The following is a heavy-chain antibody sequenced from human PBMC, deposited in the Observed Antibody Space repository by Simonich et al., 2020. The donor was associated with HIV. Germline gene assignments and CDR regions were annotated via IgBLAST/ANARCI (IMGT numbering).Heavy chain of an antibody. CDR1: GGSLSGYY. Sequence: QVQLQQWGAGLLKPSETLSLTCAVYGGSLSGYYWSWIRQPPGRGLEWIGETNHRRSTNYNPSLKRRVTISVDPAKKQISLKVRSVTAADTAVYYCARIGPDYYRGYYYVDVWGKGTTVSVSS. D-gene: IGHD3-10*01. CDR2: TNHRRST. V-gene: IGHV4-34*01. J-gene: IGHJ6*03. CDR3: ARIGPDYYRGYYYVDV.